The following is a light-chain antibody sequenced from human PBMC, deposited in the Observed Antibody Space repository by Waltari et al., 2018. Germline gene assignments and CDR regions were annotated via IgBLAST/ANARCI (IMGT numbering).Light chain of an antibody. V-gene: IGKV1-33*01. CDR3: HQFDYFPLSIT. CDR2: DAS. Sequence: DIQMTQSPSSLSASVGDRVTITCQASKDISNYLNWYQQKPGKAPKLLIYDASNWEKGVPSRLSGSGSGTDFNFTISSLQPEDIATSYCHQFDYFPLSITFGQGTRLEIK. CDR1: KDISNY. J-gene: IGKJ5*01.